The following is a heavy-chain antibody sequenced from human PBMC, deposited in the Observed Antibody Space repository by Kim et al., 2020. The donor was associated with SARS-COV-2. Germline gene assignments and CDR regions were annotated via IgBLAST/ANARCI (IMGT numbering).Heavy chain of an antibody. CDR1: GGTFSSYA. V-gene: IGHV1-69*04. CDR3: AIGGYSYGYLDY. Sequence: SVKVSCKASGGTFSSYAISWVRQAPGQGLEWMGRIIPILGIANYAQKFQGRVTITADKSTSTAYMELSSLRSEDTAVYYCAIGGYSYGYLDYWGQGTLVTVSS. D-gene: IGHD5-18*01. CDR2: IIPILGIA. J-gene: IGHJ4*02.